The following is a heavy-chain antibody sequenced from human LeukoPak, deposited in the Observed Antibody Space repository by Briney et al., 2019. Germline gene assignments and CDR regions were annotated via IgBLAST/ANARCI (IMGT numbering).Heavy chain of an antibody. V-gene: IGHV4-4*02. Sequence: PSETLSLTCAVSGGSISSSNWWSWVRQPPGKGLEWIGEIYHSGSTNYNPSLKSRVTISVDKSKNQFSLKLSSVTAADTAVYYCARDLTQYSSGWSTVWDYWGQGILVTVSS. CDR2: IYHSGST. CDR1: GGSISSSNW. D-gene: IGHD6-19*01. CDR3: ARDLTQYSSGWSTVWDY. J-gene: IGHJ4*02.